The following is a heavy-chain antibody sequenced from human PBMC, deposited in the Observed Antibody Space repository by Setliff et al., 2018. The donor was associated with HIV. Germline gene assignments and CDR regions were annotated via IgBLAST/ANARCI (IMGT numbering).Heavy chain of an antibody. J-gene: IGHJ6*02. V-gene: IGHV4-39*07. CDR2: IYYSGST. Sequence: SETLSLTCTVSGDSISNSRYYWSWIRQPPGKGLEWIGSIYYSGSTYYNPSLKSRVTISVDRSKNQFSLKLSSVTAADTAVYYCARRGDFFYYAMDVWGQGTTVTVSS. CDR1: GDSISNSRYY. CDR3: ARRGDFFYYAMDV.